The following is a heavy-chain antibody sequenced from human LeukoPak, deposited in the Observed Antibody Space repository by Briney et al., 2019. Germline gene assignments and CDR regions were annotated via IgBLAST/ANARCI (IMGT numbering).Heavy chain of an antibody. CDR3: ARVGVLLWFGESINWFDP. J-gene: IGHJ5*02. Sequence: SETLSLTCTVSGGSISSGSYYWSWIRQPAGKGLEWIGRIYTSGSTNYNPSLKSRVTISVDTSKNQFSLKLSSVTAADTAVYYCARVGVLLWFGESINWFDPWGQGTLVTVSS. CDR1: GGSISSGSYY. CDR2: IYTSGST. D-gene: IGHD3-10*01. V-gene: IGHV4-61*02.